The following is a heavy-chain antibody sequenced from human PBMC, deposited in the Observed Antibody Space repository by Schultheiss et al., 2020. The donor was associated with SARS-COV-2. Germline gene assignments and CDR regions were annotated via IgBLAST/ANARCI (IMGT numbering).Heavy chain of an antibody. D-gene: IGHD2-2*01. CDR1: GFSLSTSGMC. V-gene: IGHV2-5*08. J-gene: IGHJ5*02. CDR2: IYWNDDK. Sequence: SGPTLVKPTQTLTLTCTFSGFSLSTSGMCVSWIRQPPGKALEWLALIYWNDDKRYSPSLKSRLTITKDTSKNQVVLTMTNMDPVDTATYYCAHSPYLYCSSTSCTNWFDPWGQGTLVTVSS. CDR3: AHSPYLYCSSTSCTNWFDP.